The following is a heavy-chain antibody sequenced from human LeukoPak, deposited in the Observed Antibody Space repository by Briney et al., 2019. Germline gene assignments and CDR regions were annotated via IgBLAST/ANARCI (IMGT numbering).Heavy chain of an antibody. Sequence: SETLSLTCAVYGGSFSGYYWSWIRQPPGKGLEWIGEINHSGSTNYNPSLKSRVTISVDTSKNQFSLKLSSVTAADTAVYYCARRYGGNSRVRYFDYWGQGTLVTVSS. D-gene: IGHD4-23*01. V-gene: IGHV4-34*01. CDR2: INHSGST. J-gene: IGHJ4*02. CDR1: GGSFSGYY. CDR3: ARRYGGNSRVRYFDY.